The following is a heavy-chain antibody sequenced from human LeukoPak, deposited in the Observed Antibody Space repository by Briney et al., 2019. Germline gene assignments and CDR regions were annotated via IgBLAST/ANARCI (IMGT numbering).Heavy chain of an antibody. J-gene: IGHJ4*02. D-gene: IGHD3-10*01. Sequence: ASVKVSCKASGYTFTSYGISWVRQAPGQGLEWMGWISAYNGNTNYAQKLQGRVTMTTDTSTSTDYMELRSLRSDDTAVYYCARVGKYYYGSGRPDYWGQGTLVTVSS. CDR3: ARVGKYYYGSGRPDY. CDR2: ISAYNGNT. V-gene: IGHV1-18*04. CDR1: GYTFTSYG.